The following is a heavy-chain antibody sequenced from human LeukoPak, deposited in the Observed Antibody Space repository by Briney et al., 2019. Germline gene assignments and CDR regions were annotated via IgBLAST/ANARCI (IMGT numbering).Heavy chain of an antibody. CDR3: TTDPRH. CDR1: GFKVRDVW. V-gene: IGHV3-15*01. CDR2: IKSKSDGGTT. Sequence: KPGGSLRRSCGASGFKVRDVWMSWVRQAPGRGLEWLGRIKSKSDGGTTDYVAPVKGRFTISRDDSKNTVSLQMNSLKTEDTAVYYCTTDPRHWGQGTLVTVSS. J-gene: IGHJ4*02.